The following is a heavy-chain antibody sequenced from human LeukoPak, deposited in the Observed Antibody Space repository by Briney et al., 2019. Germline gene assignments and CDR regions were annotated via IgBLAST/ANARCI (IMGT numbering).Heavy chain of an antibody. CDR2: TSYDGTNK. D-gene: IGHD4-17*01. CDR3: AADYGDYVSPSD. J-gene: IGHJ4*02. Sequence: PGRSLRLSCAASGFNFRDSAMHWVRQPPGKGLEGVAVTSYDGTNKYYADSVKGRFTISRDNSKNTLYLQMNSLRLEDTGVYYCAADYGDYVSPSDWGQGTLVTASS. V-gene: IGHV3-30*04. CDR1: GFNFRDSA.